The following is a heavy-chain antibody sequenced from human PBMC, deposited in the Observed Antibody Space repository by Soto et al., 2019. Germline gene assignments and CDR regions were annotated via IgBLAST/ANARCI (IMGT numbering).Heavy chain of an antibody. CDR3: TRDPTRSSWYLPGDY. D-gene: IGHD6-13*01. Sequence: EVQLVESGGGLVKPGRSLRLSCTASGFTFGDYAMSWFRQAPGKGLEWVGFTRSKAYGGTTEYAASVKGRFTISRDDSKSIAYLQMNSLKTEDTAVYYCTRDPTRSSWYLPGDYWGQGTLVTVSS. CDR1: GFTFGDYA. CDR2: TRSKAYGGTT. J-gene: IGHJ4*02. V-gene: IGHV3-49*05.